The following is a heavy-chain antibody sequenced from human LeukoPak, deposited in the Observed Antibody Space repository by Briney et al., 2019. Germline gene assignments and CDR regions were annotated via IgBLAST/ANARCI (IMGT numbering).Heavy chain of an antibody. J-gene: IGHJ6*02. V-gene: IGHV3-74*01. D-gene: IGHD1-1*01. Sequence: GGSLRLSCAASGFTFSSYWMHWVRQAPGKGLVWVSRINSDGSSTSYADSVKGRFTISRDNAKNTLYLQMNSLRAEDTAVYYCARVTLEPTTYYYYYGMDVWGQGTTVTVSS. CDR1: GFTFSSYW. CDR2: INSDGSST. CDR3: ARVTLEPTTYYYYYGMDV.